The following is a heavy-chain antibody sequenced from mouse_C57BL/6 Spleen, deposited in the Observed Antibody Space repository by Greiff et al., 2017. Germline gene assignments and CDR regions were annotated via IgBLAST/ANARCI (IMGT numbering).Heavy chain of an antibody. CDR3: ARRPYYSKGGYFDY. J-gene: IGHJ2*01. D-gene: IGHD2-5*01. CDR1: GYTFTGYW. CDR2: ILPGSDST. V-gene: IGHV1-9*01. Sequence: QVQLQQSGAELMKPGASVKLSCKATGYTFTGYWIEWVKQRPGHGLEWIGEILPGSDSTNYNEKFKGKATFTADTSSNTAYMQLSSLTTEDSAIYYWARRPYYSKGGYFDYWGQGTTLTVSS.